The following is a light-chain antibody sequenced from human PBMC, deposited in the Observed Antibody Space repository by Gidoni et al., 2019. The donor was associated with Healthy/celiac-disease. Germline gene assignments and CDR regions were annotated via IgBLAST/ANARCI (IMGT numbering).Light chain of an antibody. V-gene: IGLV3-19*01. CDR3: NSRDSSGNHWV. Sequence: SSELTQDPAVFVALGQTVRITCQGDSLRSYYASWYQQKPGQAPVLVIYGKNNRPSGIPDRFSGSSSGNTASLTSTGAQAEEEADYYCNSRDSSGNHWVFGGGTKLTVL. CDR1: SLRSYY. CDR2: GKN. J-gene: IGLJ3*02.